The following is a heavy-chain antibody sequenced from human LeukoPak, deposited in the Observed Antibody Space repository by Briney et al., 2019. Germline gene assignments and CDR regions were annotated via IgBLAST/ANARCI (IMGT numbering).Heavy chain of an antibody. V-gene: IGHV1-2*02. D-gene: IGHD3-22*01. CDR3: ARAWYYDSSGYIDY. Sequence: ASVKVSCKASGYTFTGYYMHWVRQAPGQGLEWMGWINPNSGGTNYAQKFQGRVTMTRDTSISTAYTELSRLRSDDTAVYYCARAWYYDSSGYIDYWGQGTLVTVSS. J-gene: IGHJ4*02. CDR1: GYTFTGYY. CDR2: INPNSGGT.